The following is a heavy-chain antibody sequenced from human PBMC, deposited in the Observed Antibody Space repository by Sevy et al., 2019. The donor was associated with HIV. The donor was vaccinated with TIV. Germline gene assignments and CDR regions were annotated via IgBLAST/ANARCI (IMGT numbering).Heavy chain of an antibody. CDR2: ISYHGRNQ. Sequence: GGSLRLSCAASGFTFIDYAIHWVRQAPGKGLEWLAVISYHGRNQFYADSVRGRFTISRDDSKNTVYLQMNSLRPDDTAVYYCARKQFVLAFDYWGQGTLVTVSS. J-gene: IGHJ4*02. CDR3: ARKQFVLAFDY. D-gene: IGHD6-6*01. CDR1: GFTFIDYA. V-gene: IGHV3-30*04.